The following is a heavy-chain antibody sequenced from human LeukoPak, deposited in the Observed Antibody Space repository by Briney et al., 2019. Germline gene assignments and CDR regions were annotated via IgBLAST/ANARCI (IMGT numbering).Heavy chain of an antibody. J-gene: IGHJ4*02. CDR2: ISDSGGST. Sequence: GGSLRLSCTASGFTFRDYAMSWVRQAPGKGLEWLSAISDSGGSTYYADSVKGRFTISRDNSKDTLYLQMNSLRAEDTVVYYCARDQPNYGDYTTDFDYWGQGTLVTVSS. CDR1: GFTFRDYA. V-gene: IGHV3-23*01. CDR3: ARDQPNYGDYTTDFDY. D-gene: IGHD4-17*01.